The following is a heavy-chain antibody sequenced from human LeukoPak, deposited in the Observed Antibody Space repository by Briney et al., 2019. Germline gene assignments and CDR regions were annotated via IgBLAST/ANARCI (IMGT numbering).Heavy chain of an antibody. Sequence: SETLSLTCTISGGSISSSGYYWGWIRQPPGKGLEWIGNIYFSGSTYYNPSLKSRVTISVDTSKNQFSLKVNSVTAADTAVYYCASLLVGATFHSFYYYMDVWGKGTTVTVSS. CDR2: IYFSGST. D-gene: IGHD1-26*01. J-gene: IGHJ6*03. CDR1: GGSISSSGYY. CDR3: ASLLVGATFHSFYYYMDV. V-gene: IGHV4-39*01.